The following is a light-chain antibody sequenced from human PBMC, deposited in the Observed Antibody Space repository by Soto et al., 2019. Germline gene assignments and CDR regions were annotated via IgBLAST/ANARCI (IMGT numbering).Light chain of an antibody. J-gene: IGLJ1*01. CDR1: GSDVGAYNL. CDR2: EGK. Sequence: HSALAEPAASSVPRGRPITISCAGTGSDVGAYNLVSWYQQHPVKAPKLIICEGKTRPSGISNRFSGSKSGDTASLTISGLQAEDEADYFCCSYAGTVAYVFGTGNKVTVL. CDR3: CSYAGTVAYV. V-gene: IGLV2-23*01.